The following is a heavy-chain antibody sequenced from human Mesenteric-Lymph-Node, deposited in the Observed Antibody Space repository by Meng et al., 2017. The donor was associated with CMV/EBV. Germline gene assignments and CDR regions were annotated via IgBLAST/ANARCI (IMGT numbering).Heavy chain of an antibody. J-gene: IGHJ4*02. Sequence: QAQSQEWGAGLLKPSETLSLTCAVYGGSFSGYSWSWIRQPPGKGLEWIGEINHSGSTNYNPSLKSRVTISVDTSKNQFSLKLSSVTAADTAVYYCARHQRWLKSEGGFNYWGQGTLVTVSS. CDR1: GGSFSGYS. V-gene: IGHV4-34*01. D-gene: IGHD4-23*01. CDR3: ARHQRWLKSEGGFNY. CDR2: INHSGST.